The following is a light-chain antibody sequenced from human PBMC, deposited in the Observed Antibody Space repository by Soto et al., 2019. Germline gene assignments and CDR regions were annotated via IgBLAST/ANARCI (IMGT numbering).Light chain of an antibody. CDR3: QQYNNWPLT. J-gene: IGKJ1*01. Sequence: EIVMTQSPATLSVSPGDRATLSCRASQSVNSNLAWYQQKPGQAPRLLIYGASTRATGIPARFSGSGSGTEFTLTISSLQSEDFAVYYCQQYNNWPLTFGQGTKVEIK. CDR1: QSVNSN. V-gene: IGKV3-15*01. CDR2: GAS.